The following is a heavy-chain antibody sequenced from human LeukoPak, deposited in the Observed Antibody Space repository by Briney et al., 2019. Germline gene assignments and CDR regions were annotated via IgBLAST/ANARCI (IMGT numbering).Heavy chain of an antibody. Sequence: KPSETLSLTCVVSGSSISSYYWSWIRQPPGKGLEWIGYIYYSGSTNYNPSLKSRVTISVDTSKNQFSLKLSSVTAADTAVYYCARVAYYYMDVWGKGTTVTVSS. CDR2: IYYSGST. V-gene: IGHV4-59*01. CDR1: GSSISSYY. J-gene: IGHJ6*03. CDR3: ARVAYYYMDV.